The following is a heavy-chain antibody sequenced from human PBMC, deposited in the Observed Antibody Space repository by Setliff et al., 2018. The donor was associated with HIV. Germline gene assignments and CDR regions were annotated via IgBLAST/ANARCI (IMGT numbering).Heavy chain of an antibody. D-gene: IGHD2-15*01. CDR2: INHSGGT. CDR3: ARGGLGVVGAIDY. CDR1: GGSISSYY. V-gene: IGHV4-59*12. Sequence: SETLSLTCTVSGGSISSYYWNWVRQPPGKGLEWIGYINHSGGTNYNRSLKSRVTISVDTSKNQFSLNLSSVTAADTAVYYCARGGLGVVGAIDYWSQGTLVTVSS. J-gene: IGHJ4*02.